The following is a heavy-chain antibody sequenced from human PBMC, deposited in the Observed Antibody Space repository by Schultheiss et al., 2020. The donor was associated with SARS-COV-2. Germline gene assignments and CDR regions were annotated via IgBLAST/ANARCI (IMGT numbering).Heavy chain of an antibody. Sequence: GGSLRLSCAASGFTFSSYAMSWVRQAPGKGLEWVSAISGSGGSTYYADSVKGRFTVSRDNSKNTLYLEMNSLRAEDTALYYCARASRSSSTSSYAFDIWGQGTMVTVSS. CDR3: ARASRSSSTSSYAFDI. J-gene: IGHJ3*02. CDR1: GFTFSSYA. CDR2: ISGSGGST. D-gene: IGHD2-2*01. V-gene: IGHV3-23*01.